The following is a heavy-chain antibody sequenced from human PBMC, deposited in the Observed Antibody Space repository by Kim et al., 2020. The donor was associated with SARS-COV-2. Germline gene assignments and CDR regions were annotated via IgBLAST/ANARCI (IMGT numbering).Heavy chain of an antibody. CDR3: ARGSGSYGFDS. D-gene: IGHD1-26*01. J-gene: IGHJ4*02. Sequence: YAASWNGRFTIARDSAKSTLDLQMNGLRPEDTAFYYCARGSGSYGFDSWGQGVLVTVSS. V-gene: IGHV3-74*01.